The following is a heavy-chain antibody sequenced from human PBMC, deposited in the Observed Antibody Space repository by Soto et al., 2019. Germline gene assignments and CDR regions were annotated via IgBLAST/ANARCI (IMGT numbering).Heavy chain of an antibody. CDR2: ISSSGSTI. Sequence: PGGSLRLSFAASGFTFSDYYMSWIRQAPRKGLEWVSYISSSGSTIYYADSVKGRFTISRDNAKNSLYLHMKSLRAEDTAVYYCASRSYAYYYYYYMDVWGKGTTVTVSS. V-gene: IGHV3-11*01. D-gene: IGHD3-16*01. CDR3: ASRSYAYYYYYYMDV. J-gene: IGHJ6*03. CDR1: GFTFSDYY.